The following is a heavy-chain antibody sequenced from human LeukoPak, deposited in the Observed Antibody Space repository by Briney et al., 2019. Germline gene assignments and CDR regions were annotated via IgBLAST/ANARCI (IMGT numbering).Heavy chain of an antibody. J-gene: IGHJ4*02. CDR3: AKLSGYSYDYFDY. Sequence: GGSLRLSCAASGFTFDDHGMSWVRQAPGKGLEWVAGINWNGGSTGYADSVKGRFTISRDNAKNSLYLQMSSLRAEDTAFYYCAKLSGYSYDYFDYWGQGTLVTVSS. V-gene: IGHV3-20*04. CDR2: INWNGGST. D-gene: IGHD5-18*01. CDR1: GFTFDDHG.